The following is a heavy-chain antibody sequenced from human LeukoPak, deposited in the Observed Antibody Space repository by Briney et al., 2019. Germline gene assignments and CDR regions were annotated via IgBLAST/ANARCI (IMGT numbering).Heavy chain of an antibody. CDR1: GGSISSSSYY. CDR2: IYYSGST. D-gene: IGHD3-10*01. J-gene: IGHJ5*02. V-gene: IGHV4-39*07. CDR3: AREGTMVRGVIFP. Sequence: PSETLSLTCTVSGGSISSSSYYWGWIRQPPGKGLEWIVSIYYSGSTYYNPSLKSRVTISVDTSKNQFSLKLSSVTAADTAVYYCAREGTMVRGVIFPWGQGTLVTVSS.